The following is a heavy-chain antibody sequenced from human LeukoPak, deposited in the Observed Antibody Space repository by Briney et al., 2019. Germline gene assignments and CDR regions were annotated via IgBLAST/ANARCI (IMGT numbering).Heavy chain of an antibody. CDR3: ARTYGSGSLDY. D-gene: IGHD2-15*01. CDR1: GFTFSNYW. CDR2: IKHDGSED. V-gene: IGHV3-7*01. Sequence: PGGSLRLSCAASGFTFSNYWMTWVRQAPGKGLEWVANIKHDGSEDYYLDSVKGRSTISRDNAKNSIYLQMNGLTAEDTAVYYCARTYGSGSLDYGGQGTLVTVSS. J-gene: IGHJ4*02.